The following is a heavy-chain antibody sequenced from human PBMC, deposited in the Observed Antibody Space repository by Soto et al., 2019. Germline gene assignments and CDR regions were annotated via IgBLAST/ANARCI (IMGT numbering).Heavy chain of an antibody. CDR2: ISAYNGNT. V-gene: IGHV1-18*01. CDR3: ARGVPTYYDFWSGQFDY. D-gene: IGHD3-3*01. J-gene: IGHJ4*02. CDR1: GYTFTSYG. Sequence: ASVKVSCKASGYTFTSYGISWVRQAPGQGLEWMGWISAYNGNTNYAQKLQGRVTMTTDTSTSTAYMELRSLRSGDTAVYYCARGVPTYYDFWSGQFDYWGQGTLVTVSS.